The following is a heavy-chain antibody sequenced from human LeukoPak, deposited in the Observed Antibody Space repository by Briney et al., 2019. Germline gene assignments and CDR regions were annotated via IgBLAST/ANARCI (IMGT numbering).Heavy chain of an antibody. D-gene: IGHD1-26*01. CDR1: GYTFTNYD. J-gene: IGHJ4*02. CDR3: ARVTGSIDY. Sequence: ASVKVSCKASGYTFTNYDINWVRQATGQGLEWMGWININSGNTGYAQKFQGRVTMTRDTSISTAYMVVSSLRYDDTAVYYCARVTGSIDYWGQGTLVTVSS. V-gene: IGHV1-8*01. CDR2: ININSGNT.